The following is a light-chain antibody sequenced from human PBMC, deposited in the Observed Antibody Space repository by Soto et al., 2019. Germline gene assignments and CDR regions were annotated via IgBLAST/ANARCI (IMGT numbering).Light chain of an antibody. Sequence: EIVLTQSPGTLSLSPGDRATLACKASQSVTSTYLAWYRQKPGQAPRLLIHGASSRATGIPDRFSGSGSGTDFTLTISRLEPEDFPVYYCQQYGSSPSITFGQGTRL. CDR2: GAS. V-gene: IGKV3-20*01. J-gene: IGKJ5*01. CDR1: QSVTSTY. CDR3: QQYGSSPSIT.